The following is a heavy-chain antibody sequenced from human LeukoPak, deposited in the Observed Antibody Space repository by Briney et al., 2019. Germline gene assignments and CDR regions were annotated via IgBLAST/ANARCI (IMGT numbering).Heavy chain of an antibody. CDR1: GFTFSNYA. J-gene: IGHJ4*02. V-gene: IGHV3-30-3*01. D-gene: IGHD2-2*01. CDR2: ISYDGSNK. Sequence: PGGSLRLSCAASGFTFSNYAMHWVRQAPGKGLEWVSLISYDGSNKYYADSVKGRFTISRDNARNSLYLQMNSLRDEDTAVYYCARAGGLVVVPAATYDYYFDYWGQGTLVTVSS. CDR3: ARAGGLVVVPAATYDYYFDY.